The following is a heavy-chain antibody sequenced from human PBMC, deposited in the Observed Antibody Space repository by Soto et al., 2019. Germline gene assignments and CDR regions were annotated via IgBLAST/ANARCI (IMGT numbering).Heavy chain of an antibody. CDR3: ARDRWFGEFFGMDV. V-gene: IGHV4-4*07. Sequence: PSETLSLTCTVSGGSISSYYWSWIRQPAGKGLEWIGRIYTSGSTNYNPSLKSRVTMSVDTSKNQFSLKLSSVTAADTAVYYCARDRWFGEFFGMDVWGQGTTVTVSS. CDR1: GGSISSYY. D-gene: IGHD3-10*01. CDR2: IYTSGST. J-gene: IGHJ6*02.